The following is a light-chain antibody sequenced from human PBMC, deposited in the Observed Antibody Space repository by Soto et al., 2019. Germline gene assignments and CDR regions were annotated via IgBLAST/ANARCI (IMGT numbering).Light chain of an antibody. CDR2: AAS. Sequence: DIQLTQSPSFLSASVGERVTITCRVSQGISSYLAWYQQKPGKAPKLLIYAASTLQSGVPSRFSGSGSGTEFTLTISSLQPEDFATYYCQQLNSYPPPTFGPGTKVDIK. CDR1: QGISSY. V-gene: IGKV1-9*01. CDR3: QQLNSYPPPT. J-gene: IGKJ3*01.